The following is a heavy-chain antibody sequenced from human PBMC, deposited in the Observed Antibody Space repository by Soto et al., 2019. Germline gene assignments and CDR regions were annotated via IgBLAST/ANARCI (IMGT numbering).Heavy chain of an antibody. V-gene: IGHV4-30-2*01. J-gene: IGHJ3*02. D-gene: IGHD3-22*01. CDR1: GGSISSGGYS. CDR2: IYHSGST. Sequence: PSETLSLTCAVSGGSISSGGYSWSWIRQPPGKGLEWIGYIYHSGSTYYNPSLKSRVTISVDRSKNQFSLKLRSDDTAVYYCASLGYYDSSGYWAFGAFDIWGQGTMVTVSS. CDR3: ASLGYYDSSGYWAFGAFDI.